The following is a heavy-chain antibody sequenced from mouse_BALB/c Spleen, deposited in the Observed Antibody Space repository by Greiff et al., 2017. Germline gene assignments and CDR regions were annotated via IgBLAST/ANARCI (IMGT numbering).Heavy chain of an antibody. J-gene: IGHJ4*01. Sequence: QVQLQQSGAELVRPGVSVKISCKGSGYTFPDYAMPWVKQSHAKSLEWIGVISTYYGDASYNQKFKSKATMTVDKSSSTAYMELARLTSEESAILYGAKEGGNYEGNAMDYWGQGTPVTVS. CDR2: ISTYYGDA. CDR3: AKEGGNYEGNAMDY. D-gene: IGHD2-1*01. V-gene: IGHV1S137*01. CDR1: GYTFPDYA.